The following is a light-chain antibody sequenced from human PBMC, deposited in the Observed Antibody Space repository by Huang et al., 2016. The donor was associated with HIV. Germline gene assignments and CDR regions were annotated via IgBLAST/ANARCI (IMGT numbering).Light chain of an antibody. CDR2: GTS. V-gene: IGKV3-20*01. J-gene: IGKJ4*01. CDR1: QRVDSSY. Sequence: EIVLTQSPGTLSLSPGERATLSCRASQRVDSSYLAWYQQKPGQAPRLLIYGTSSRATDIPDRFSGSGSGTDFTLTISRLEPEDFAVYYCQQYGSSPPKLTFGGGTKVEMK. CDR3: QQYGSSPPKLT.